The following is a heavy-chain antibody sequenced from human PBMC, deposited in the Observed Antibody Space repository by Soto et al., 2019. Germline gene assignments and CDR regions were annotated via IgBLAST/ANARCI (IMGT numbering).Heavy chain of an antibody. CDR2: IYYSGST. CDR1: GGSISSSSYY. Sequence: PSETLSLTCTVSGGSISSSSYYWGWIRQPPGKGLEWTGSIYYSGSTYYNPSLKSRVTISVDTSKNQFSLKLSSVTAADTAVYYCARQLREFGYWGQGTLVTVSS. CDR3: ARQLREFGY. V-gene: IGHV4-39*01. J-gene: IGHJ4*02.